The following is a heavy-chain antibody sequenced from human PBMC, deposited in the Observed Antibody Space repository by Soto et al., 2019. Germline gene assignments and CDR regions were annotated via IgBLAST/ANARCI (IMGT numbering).Heavy chain of an antibody. CDR1: NGSLRDHY. D-gene: IGHD3-10*01. Sequence: QVQLQQWGAGLLKPSETLSLTCGVLNGSLRDHYWSWIRQTPGKGLEWIGVINERGTINYNPSLRSRVTISRDTSKNQFSLKLNSVTAADTALYYCARGGNIVRGRAHWFDPWGQGTLVSVSS. CDR3: ARGGNIVRGRAHWFDP. V-gene: IGHV4-34*02. CDR2: INERGTI. J-gene: IGHJ5*02.